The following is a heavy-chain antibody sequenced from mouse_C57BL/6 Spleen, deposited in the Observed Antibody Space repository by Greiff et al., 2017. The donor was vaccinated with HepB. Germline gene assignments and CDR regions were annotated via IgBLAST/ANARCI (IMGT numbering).Heavy chain of an antibody. Sequence: ESGPGILQPSQTLSLTCSFSGFSLSTFGMGVGWIRQPSGKGLEWLAHIWWDDDKYYNPALKSRLTISKDTSKNQVFLTIANVDTADTATYYCARIYSNYGWYFDVWGTGTTVTVSS. D-gene: IGHD2-5*01. CDR1: GFSLSTFGMG. CDR2: IWWDDDK. CDR3: ARIYSNYGWYFDV. V-gene: IGHV8-8*01. J-gene: IGHJ1*03.